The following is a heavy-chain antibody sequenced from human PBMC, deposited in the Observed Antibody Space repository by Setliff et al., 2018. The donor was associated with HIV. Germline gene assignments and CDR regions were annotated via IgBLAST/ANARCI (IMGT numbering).Heavy chain of an antibody. CDR2: FYETGYT. Sequence: SETLSLTCAVSGGSISSGDYYWGWIRQPPGKGLEWIGSFYETGYTYYNPSLESRVSISLDTSKNQFSLRLSSVTATDTAVYYCARGHTWNYYGGDYFDYWGQGTLVTV. V-gene: IGHV4-39*07. D-gene: IGHD1-7*01. J-gene: IGHJ4*02. CDR1: GGSISSGDYY. CDR3: ARGHTWNYYGGDYFDY.